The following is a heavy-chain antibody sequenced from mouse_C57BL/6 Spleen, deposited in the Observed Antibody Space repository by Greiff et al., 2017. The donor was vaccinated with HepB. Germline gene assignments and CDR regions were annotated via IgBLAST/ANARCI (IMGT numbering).Heavy chain of an antibody. CDR2: IRNKANGYTT. J-gene: IGHJ2*01. D-gene: IGHD1-1*01. Sequence: EVKLEESGGGLVQPGGSLSLSCAASGFTFTDYYMSWVRQPPGKALEWLGFIRNKANGYTTEYSASVKGLFTISRDNSQSILHLQMNARRAEDSATYYCARYEGGTTVDGFFFDYWGQGTTLTVSS. V-gene: IGHV7-3*01. CDR3: ARYEGGTTVDGFFFDY. CDR1: GFTFTDYY.